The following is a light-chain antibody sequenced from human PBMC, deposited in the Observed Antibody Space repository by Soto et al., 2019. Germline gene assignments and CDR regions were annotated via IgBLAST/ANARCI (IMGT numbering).Light chain of an antibody. V-gene: IGKV1-13*02. Sequence: AILLTQSPSSLSASVGDRVTIACRASQGIDSSFAWYQQKPGKAPKLLIYAASSLQSGVPSRFSGNGSGTNFTLTISSLQPEDFATYYCQQYNSYPLTFGGGTKVDIK. CDR3: QQYNSYPLT. J-gene: IGKJ4*01. CDR2: AAS. CDR1: QGIDSS.